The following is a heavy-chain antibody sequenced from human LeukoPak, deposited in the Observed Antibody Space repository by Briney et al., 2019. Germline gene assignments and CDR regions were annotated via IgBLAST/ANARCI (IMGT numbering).Heavy chain of an antibody. D-gene: IGHD3-22*01. CDR1: GFTVSSNY. J-gene: IGHJ3*02. V-gene: IGHV3-66*01. Sequence: GGSLRLSCAASGFTVSSNYMSWVRQAPGKGLEWVSVIYSGGSTYYADSVKGSFTISRDNSKNTLYLQMDSLRAEDTAVYYCAGVRGNYYDRKGRGVPIWGKGTMAPVSS. CDR3: AGVRGNYYDRKGRGVPI. CDR2: IYSGGST.